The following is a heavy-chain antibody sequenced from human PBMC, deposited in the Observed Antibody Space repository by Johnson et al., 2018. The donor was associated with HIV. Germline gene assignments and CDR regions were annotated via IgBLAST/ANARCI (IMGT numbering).Heavy chain of an antibody. CDR3: ARESNGDYVAFDI. D-gene: IGHD4-17*01. J-gene: IGHJ3*02. V-gene: IGHV3-66*01. CDR1: GFTFSDYY. CDR2: IYSGGST. Sequence: VQLVESGGGLVQPGGSLRLSCAASGFTFSDYYMSWIRQAPGKGLEWVSLIYSGGSTYYADSVKGRFTISRDDSRNTLHLQMNSLRAEDTAVYYCARESNGDYVAFDIWGQGTMVTVSS.